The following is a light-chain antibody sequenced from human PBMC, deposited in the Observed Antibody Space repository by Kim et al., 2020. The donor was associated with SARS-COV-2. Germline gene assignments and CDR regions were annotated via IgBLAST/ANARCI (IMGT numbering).Light chain of an antibody. J-gene: IGKJ1*01. CDR2: GAS. Sequence: VLTQSPGTLSLSPGERATLSCRASQSVNSSFLAWYQQKRGQTPRLLIYGASRRVTGIPDRFAGSGSGTEFTLTIKRMEPDDFGVYFCHQYDGSPPWTFGQGTKVEI. V-gene: IGKV3-20*01. CDR3: HQYDGSPPWT. CDR1: QSVNSSF.